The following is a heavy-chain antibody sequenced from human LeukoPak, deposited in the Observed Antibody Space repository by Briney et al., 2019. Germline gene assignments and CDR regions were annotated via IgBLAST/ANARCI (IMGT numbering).Heavy chain of an antibody. CDR3: ARIGHEDYYFDY. CDR2: FYTSGTT. J-gene: IGHJ4*02. Sequence: SETLSLTCSVSGGSISSYSWNWIRQPAGKGLEWIGRFYTSGTTNYNPSLKSRVTISVDTSKNQFSLKLSSVTAADTAVYYCARIGHEDYYFDYWGQGTLVTVSS. CDR1: GGSISSYS. V-gene: IGHV4-4*07.